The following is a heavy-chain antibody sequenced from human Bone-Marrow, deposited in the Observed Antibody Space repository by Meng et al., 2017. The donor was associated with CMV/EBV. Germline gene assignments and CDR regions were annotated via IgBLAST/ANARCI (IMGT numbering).Heavy chain of an antibody. Sequence: GESLKISCAASGFTFSSYSMNWVRQAPGKGLEWVSSISSSSSYIYYADSVKGRFTISRDNAKNSLYLQMNSLRAADTAVYYCARASPSVSVFDIWGQGKMVIV. V-gene: IGHV3-21*04. CDR1: GFTFSSYS. D-gene: IGHD5/OR15-5a*01. CDR3: ARASPSVSVFDI. CDR2: ISSSSSYI. J-gene: IGHJ3*02.